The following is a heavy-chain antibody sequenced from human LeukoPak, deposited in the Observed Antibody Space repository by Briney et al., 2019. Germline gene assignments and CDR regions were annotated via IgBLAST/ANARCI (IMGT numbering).Heavy chain of an antibody. CDR1: GFTFSTYV. V-gene: IGHV3-23*01. D-gene: IGHD3-3*01. Sequence: GGSLRLSCAASGFTFSTYVMNWFRQAPGKGLEWVSTISVGAEYIFYADSVKGRFTVSRDDSNNALYLQMHSLRAEDTALYYCTSGPPFLKYFEYWGQGTLVTVSS. J-gene: IGHJ4*02. CDR3: TSGPPFLKYFEY. CDR2: ISVGAEYI.